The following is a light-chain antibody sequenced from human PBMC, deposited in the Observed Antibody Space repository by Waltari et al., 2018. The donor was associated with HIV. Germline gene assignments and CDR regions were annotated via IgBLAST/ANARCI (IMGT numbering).Light chain of an antibody. V-gene: IGLV9-49*01. J-gene: IGLJ3*02. CDR2: VGTGGIVG. CDR1: SGYSNNK. Sequence: QPVLTQPPSASASLGASVTLTCTLSSGYSNNKVDWYQERPGKGPRFVMRVGTGGIVGSKGDDIHDRCSGWGSGLKRSLIIKNIQEEDESDYHCGTDHGSGSNFVYRFGGGTKLTVL. CDR3: GTDHGSGSNFVYR.